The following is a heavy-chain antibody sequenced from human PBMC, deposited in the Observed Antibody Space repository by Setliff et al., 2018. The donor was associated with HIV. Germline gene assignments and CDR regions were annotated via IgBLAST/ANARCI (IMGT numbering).Heavy chain of an antibody. CDR1: GYSISGGYY. D-gene: IGHD2-15*01. CDR2: IYHSGTT. J-gene: IGHJ4*02. Sequence: PSETLSLTCAVSGYSISGGYYWGWIRQPPGKGLEWIGSIYHSGTTYYNPSRKSRVTVSLDTSKNQFSLKLSSVTASDTAVFYCARQGDPVYGGSSGVFDCWGQGTLVTVSS. V-gene: IGHV4-38-2*01. CDR3: ARQGDPVYGGSSGVFDC.